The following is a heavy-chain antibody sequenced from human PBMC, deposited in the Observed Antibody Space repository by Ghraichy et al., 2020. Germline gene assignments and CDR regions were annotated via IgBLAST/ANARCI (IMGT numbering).Heavy chain of an antibody. D-gene: IGHD2-2*01. CDR3: AREGLGNRLLTYFYYGMDV. J-gene: IGHJ6*02. CDR2: IYYSGSA. Sequence: SQTLSLTCTVSGGSISSGGYYWSWIRQHPGKGLEWIGYIYYSGSAYYNPSLESRVTMSVDTSKNQFSLKLSSVTAADTAVYYCAREGLGNRLLTYFYYGMDVWGQGTTVTVSS. CDR1: GGSISSGGYY. V-gene: IGHV4-31*03.